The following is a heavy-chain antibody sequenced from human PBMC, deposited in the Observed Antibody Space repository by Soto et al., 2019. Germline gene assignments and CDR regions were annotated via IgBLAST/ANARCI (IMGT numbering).Heavy chain of an antibody. CDR2: ISGSGGST. CDR1: GFIFSSYA. D-gene: IGHD3-16*01. V-gene: IGHV3-23*01. Sequence: SGFIFSSYAMSWVRQAPGKGLEWVSAISGSGGSTYYADSVKGRFTISRDNSKNTLYLQMNSLRAEDTAVYYCAKDQDYDYVWGSPGDWFDPWGQGTLVTVSS. J-gene: IGHJ5*02. CDR3: AKDQDYDYVWGSPGDWFDP.